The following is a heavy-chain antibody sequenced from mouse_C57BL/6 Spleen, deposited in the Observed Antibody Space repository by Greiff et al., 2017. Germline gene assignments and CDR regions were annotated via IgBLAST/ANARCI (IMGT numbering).Heavy chain of an antibody. J-gene: IGHJ2*01. Sequence: QVQLQQPGTELVKPAASVTLSCKASGYTFTSCWMHYVKRRPRQGLQWIGNINPSNGGTNYNEKFKSKATLTVDKSSSTAYMQLSSLTSEDSAGYYCARGGADFDYWGQGTTLTVSS. V-gene: IGHV1-53*01. CDR2: INPSNGGT. CDR1: GYTFTSCW. CDR3: ARGGADFDY.